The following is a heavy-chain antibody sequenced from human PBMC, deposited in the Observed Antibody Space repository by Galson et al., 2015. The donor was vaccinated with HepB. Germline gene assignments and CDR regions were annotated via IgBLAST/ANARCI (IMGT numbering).Heavy chain of an antibody. CDR1: GSSFNTYA. Sequence: SLRLSCAASGSSFNTYAMSWVRQAPGKGLEWVSGISASGRVTYYAESLKGRVTISRNKYRNTLYLQMNSLTDEDTAVYYCAKASGPAAGYLDDWGQGTLVTVSS. J-gene: IGHJ4*02. CDR2: ISASGRVT. CDR3: AKASGPAAGYLDD. D-gene: IGHD6-13*01. V-gene: IGHV3-23*01.